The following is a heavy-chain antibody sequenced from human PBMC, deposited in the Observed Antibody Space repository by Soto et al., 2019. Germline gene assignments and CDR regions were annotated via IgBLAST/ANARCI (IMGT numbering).Heavy chain of an antibody. CDR2: ISGSGGST. Sequence: EVQLLESGGGLVQPGGSLRLSCAASGFTFSSYAMSWVRQAPGKGLEWVSAISGSGGSTYYADSVKGRFTISRDNSKNTLYLQRNSLRAEDTAVYYCAKRVSSYWYFDLWGRGTLVTVSS. V-gene: IGHV3-23*01. CDR3: AKRVSSYWYFDL. J-gene: IGHJ2*01. D-gene: IGHD6-13*01. CDR1: GFTFSSYA.